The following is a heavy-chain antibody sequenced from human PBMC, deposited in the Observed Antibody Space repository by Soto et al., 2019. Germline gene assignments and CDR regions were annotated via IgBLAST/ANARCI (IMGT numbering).Heavy chain of an antibody. CDR1: GFTYTNSA. D-gene: IGHD3-16*01. Sequence: GASVKVSCKTSGFTYTNSAIQWVLQARGERLERIGWIVVGTGNAKYAQKFLDRVTITRDMSTGTAFVELRKLRSDVTAVYYCAADAIYLGSWGQGTLVTVSS. CDR3: AADAIYLGS. V-gene: IGHV1-58*02. CDR2: IVVGTGNA. J-gene: IGHJ4*02.